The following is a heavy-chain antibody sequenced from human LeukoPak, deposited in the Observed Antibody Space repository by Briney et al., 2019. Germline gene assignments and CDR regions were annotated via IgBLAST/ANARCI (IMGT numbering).Heavy chain of an antibody. Sequence: PSETLSLTCAVYDGSFSGYYWNWIRQPPGKGLEWIGEIHQSGNTNYNPSLKSRLTISVDTSKKHFSLKLSSVTAADTAVYYCTRYDSDTAMLDYWGQGTLVTVSS. D-gene: IGHD3-22*01. CDR1: DGSFSGYY. CDR2: IHQSGNT. J-gene: IGHJ4*02. CDR3: TRYDSDTAMLDY. V-gene: IGHV4-34*01.